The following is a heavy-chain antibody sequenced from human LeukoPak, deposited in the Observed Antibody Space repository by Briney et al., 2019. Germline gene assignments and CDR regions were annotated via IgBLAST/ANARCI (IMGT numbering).Heavy chain of an antibody. J-gene: IGHJ5*02. V-gene: IGHV4-38-2*02. CDR3: ARDPRWLTPDCTSTSCYEDYFDP. CDR1: GYSISSGYQ. D-gene: IGHD2-2*01. CDR2: IYHSGSA. Sequence: SETLSLTCGVSGYSISSGYQWAWIRQSPGKGLEWIGSIYHSGSAHYNPSLKSRVTISVETSKNQFSLNMYSVTAADTAVYYCARDPRWLTPDCTSTSCYEDYFDPWGQGTQVTVSS.